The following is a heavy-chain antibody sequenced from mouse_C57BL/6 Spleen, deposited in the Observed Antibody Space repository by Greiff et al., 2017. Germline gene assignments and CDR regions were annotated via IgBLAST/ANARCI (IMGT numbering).Heavy chain of an antibody. Sequence: DVQLQESGPGLVKPSQSLSLTCSVTGYSITSGYYWNWIRQFPGNKLEWMGYISYDGSNNYNPSLKNRISITRDTSKNQFFLKLNSVTTEDTATYYCARGGYDYDAWFAYWGQGTLVTVSA. CDR2: ISYDGSN. CDR3: ARGGYDYDAWFAY. D-gene: IGHD2-4*01. V-gene: IGHV3-6*01. CDR1: GYSITSGYY. J-gene: IGHJ3*01.